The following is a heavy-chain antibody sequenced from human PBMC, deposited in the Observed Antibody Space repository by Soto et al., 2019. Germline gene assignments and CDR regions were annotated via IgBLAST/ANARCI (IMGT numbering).Heavy chain of an antibody. CDR1: GFTFSSYW. CDR2: INQDGSEK. J-gene: IGHJ4*02. D-gene: IGHD3-9*01. Sequence: GGSLRLSCGASGFTFSSYWMNWVRQAPGKGLEWVANINQDGSEKYYVDSVKGRFTISRDNAKNSLYPQMNSLRAEDTAVYHCARGIRYPYYFDSWGQGTLVTVSS. CDR3: ARGIRYPYYFDS. V-gene: IGHV3-7*03.